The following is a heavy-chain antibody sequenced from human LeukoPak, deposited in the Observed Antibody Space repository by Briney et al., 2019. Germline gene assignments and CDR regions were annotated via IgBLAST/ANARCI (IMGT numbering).Heavy chain of an antibody. V-gene: IGHV3-72*01. D-gene: IGHD6-13*01. J-gene: IGHJ4*02. CDR3: ATSSWYRLAY. CDR2: SRNKADSYTA. Sequence: GGSLRLSCAASGLTFSDSFMSWVRQAPGKGLEWVGRSRNKADSYTAEYAASVKGRFTISRDESKNSLYLQISSLETEDAAVYYCATSSWYRLAYWGQGSLVIVSS. CDR1: GLTFSDSF.